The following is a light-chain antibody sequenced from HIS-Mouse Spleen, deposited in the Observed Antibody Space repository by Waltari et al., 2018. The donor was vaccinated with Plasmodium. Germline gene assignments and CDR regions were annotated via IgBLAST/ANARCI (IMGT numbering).Light chain of an antibody. J-gene: IGKJ3*01. V-gene: IGKV3-15*01. CDR2: GAS. CDR3: QQYNNWSFT. Sequence: EIVMTQSPATLSVSPGERATLSCRASQGVSRNLACYRQKPGQAPRLLIYGASTRATGIPARFSGSGSGTEFTLTISSLQSEDFAVYYCQQYNNWSFTFGPGTKVDIK. CDR1: QGVSRN.